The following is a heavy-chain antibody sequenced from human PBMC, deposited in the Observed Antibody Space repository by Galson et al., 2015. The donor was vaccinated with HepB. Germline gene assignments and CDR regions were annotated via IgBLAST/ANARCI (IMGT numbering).Heavy chain of an antibody. J-gene: IGHJ4*02. CDR3: AKGGLEYYDSSGFDY. CDR1: GGTFSSYA. D-gene: IGHD3-22*01. CDR2: IIPIFGTA. V-gene: IGHV1-69*06. Sequence: SVKVSCKASGGTFSSYAISWVRQAPGQGLEWMGGIIPIFGTANYAQKFQGRVTITADKSTSTAYMELSSLRSEDTAVYYCAKGGLEYYDSSGFDYWGQGTLVTVSS.